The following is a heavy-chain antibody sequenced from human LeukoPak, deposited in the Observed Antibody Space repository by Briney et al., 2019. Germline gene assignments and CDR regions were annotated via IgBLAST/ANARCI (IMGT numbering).Heavy chain of an antibody. CDR3: ARGLGCSRIDY. Sequence: SETLSLTCSVSGGSTSGYYWSWIRQPPGKGLEWIGYVYYSGSTNYNPSLKSRVTISVDTSKNQFSLKVTSVTAADTAVYYCARGLGCSRIDYWGQGTLVTVSS. CDR1: GGSTSGYY. CDR2: VYYSGST. J-gene: IGHJ4*02. V-gene: IGHV4-59*01. D-gene: IGHD2-15*01.